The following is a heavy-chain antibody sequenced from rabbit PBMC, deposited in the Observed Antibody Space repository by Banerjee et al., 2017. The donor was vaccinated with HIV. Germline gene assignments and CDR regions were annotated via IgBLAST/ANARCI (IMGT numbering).Heavy chain of an antibody. CDR3: ARAYVIGGTRLDL. J-gene: IGHJ3*01. CDR1: GFTISSRYW. CDR2: IYTGDDTT. D-gene: IGHD1-1*01. Sequence: QEQLVESGGGLVQPGGSLKLSCKASGFTISSRYWICWVRQAPGKGLEWIGCIYTGDDTTYYANWAKGRFTISKTSSTTMTLQMTSLTDADTATYFCARAYVIGGTRLDLWGQGTLVTVS. V-gene: IGHV1S45*01.